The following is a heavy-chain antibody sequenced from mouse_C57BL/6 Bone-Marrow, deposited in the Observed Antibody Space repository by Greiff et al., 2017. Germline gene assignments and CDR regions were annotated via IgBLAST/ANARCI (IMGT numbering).Heavy chain of an antibody. CDR3: ARYPYYYGISSFDY. CDR1: GYTFTSYW. J-gene: IGHJ2*01. CDR2: IHPNSGST. V-gene: IGHV1-64*01. Sequence: QVHVKQPGAELVKPGASVKLSCKASGYTFTSYWMHWVKQRPGQGLEWIGMIHPNSGSTNYNEKFKSKATLTVDKSSSTAYMQLSSLTSEDSAVYYCARYPYYYGISSFDYWGQGTTLTVYS. D-gene: IGHD1-1*01.